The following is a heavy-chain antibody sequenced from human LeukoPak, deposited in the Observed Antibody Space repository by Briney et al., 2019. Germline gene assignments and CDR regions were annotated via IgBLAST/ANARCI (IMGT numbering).Heavy chain of an antibody. CDR1: SGSLSTRHYY. V-gene: IGHV4-61*01. D-gene: IGHD5-12*01. CDR3: ARGANGYDLGFDY. Sequence: SETLPLACCVSSGSLSTRHYYSGRGPKPRGKALDRHGNIFYSRSTNYNPSLKSRVTISVHTSKNQFSLKLSSVTAADTAVYYCARGANGYDLGFDYWGQGTLVTVSS. CDR2: IFYSRST. J-gene: IGHJ4*02.